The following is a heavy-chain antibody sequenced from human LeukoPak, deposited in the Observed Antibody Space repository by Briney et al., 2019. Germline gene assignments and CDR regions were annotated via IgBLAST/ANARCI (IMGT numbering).Heavy chain of an antibody. CDR2: IKSKTDGGTT. CDR3: TTQILEWPYMFDY. J-gene: IGHJ4*02. CDR1: GFTFSNAW. Sequence: KTGGSLRLSCAASGFTFSNAWMSWVRQAPGKGLEWVGRIKSKTDGGTTDYAAPVKGRFTISRDDLKNTLYLQMNSLKTKDTAVYYCTTQILEWPYMFDYWGQGTLVTVSS. D-gene: IGHD3-3*01. V-gene: IGHV3-15*01.